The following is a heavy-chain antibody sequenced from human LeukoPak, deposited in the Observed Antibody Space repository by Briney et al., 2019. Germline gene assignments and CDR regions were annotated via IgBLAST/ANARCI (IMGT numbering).Heavy chain of an antibody. D-gene: IGHD5-18*01. CDR1: GYTFASYY. CDR2: INPNSGGT. CDR3: ARVSRSYGSDAFDI. Sequence: ASVKVSCKASGYTFASYYMHWVRQAPGQGLEWMGWINPNSGGTNYAQKFQGRVTMTRDTSISTAYMELSRLRSDDTAVYYCARVSRSYGSDAFDIWGQGTMVTVSS. J-gene: IGHJ3*02. V-gene: IGHV1-2*02.